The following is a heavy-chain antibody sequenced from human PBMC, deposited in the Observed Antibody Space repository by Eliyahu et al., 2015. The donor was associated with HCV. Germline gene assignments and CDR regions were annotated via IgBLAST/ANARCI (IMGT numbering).Heavy chain of an antibody. CDR3: ARDWPPFSFDP. CDR1: GFIFSAYT. J-gene: IGHJ5*02. V-gene: IGHV3-21*02. CDR2: IKSTGELV. Sequence: EVQVVESGGGLVKPGGSLTLSCAASGFIFSAYTMNWVRQAPGKGXEWVASIKSTGELVXYXDSVKXRFTISRDNVKNSLYLQMRSLRTEDTALYSCARDWPPFSFDPWGQGTLVTVSS.